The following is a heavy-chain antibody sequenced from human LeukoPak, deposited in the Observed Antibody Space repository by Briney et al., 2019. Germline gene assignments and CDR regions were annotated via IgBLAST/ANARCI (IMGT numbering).Heavy chain of an antibody. CDR1: GYSFTNYW. CDR2: IYPGDSDT. J-gene: IGHJ4*02. V-gene: IGHV5-51*01. CDR3: ARRSQMATIDFDY. Sequence: GEPLKISCKSSGYSFTNYWIGWVRQMPGKGLEWMGIIYPGDSDTKYSPSFQGQVTISADKSISTAYLQWSSLKASDAAMYYCARRSQMATIDFDYWGQGTLVTVSS. D-gene: IGHD5-24*01.